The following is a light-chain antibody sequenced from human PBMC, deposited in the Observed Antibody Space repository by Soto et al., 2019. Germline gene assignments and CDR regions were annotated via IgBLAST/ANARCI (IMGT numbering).Light chain of an antibody. J-gene: IGKJ5*01. Sequence: ETMLTQSPATLSLSPGESATLSSRASQSVITYLAWYQQKPGQAPRLLIYDASTRATGIPARFSGSGSGTEFTLTISSLQSEDFAVYYCQQYNTWPPITFGQGTLLEI. CDR3: QQYNTWPPIT. V-gene: IGKV3-15*01. CDR2: DAS. CDR1: QSVITY.